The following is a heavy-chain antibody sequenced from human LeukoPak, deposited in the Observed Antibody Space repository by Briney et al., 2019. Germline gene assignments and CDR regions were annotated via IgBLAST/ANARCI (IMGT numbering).Heavy chain of an antibody. V-gene: IGHV1-69*01. Sequence: SVKVSCKASGGTFSSYAISWVRQGPGQGGEGMGGIIPIFGTANYAQKLRGRVTITADESTSTAYMELSSLRSEDTAVYYCARSLQYYYYYYYMDVWGKGTTVTVSS. CDR3: ARSLQYYYYYYYMDV. CDR2: IIPIFGTA. CDR1: GGTFSSYA. J-gene: IGHJ6*03.